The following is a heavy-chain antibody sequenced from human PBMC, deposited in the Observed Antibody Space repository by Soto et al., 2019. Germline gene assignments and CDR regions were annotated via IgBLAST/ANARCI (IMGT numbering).Heavy chain of an antibody. CDR2: IFYLGSA. V-gene: IGHV4-39*01. CDR3: ARHSLALRKNNWFDP. CDR1: GDSIISSDFY. D-gene: IGHD3-3*02. J-gene: IGHJ5*02. Sequence: TLSLTCTVSGDSIISSDFYWGWVRQPPGKGLEWIGSIFYLGSAYYNPSLKSRVTMSVDTSKNQFSLRLRSVTAADTALYFCARHSLALRKNNWFDPWGQGIMVTVSS.